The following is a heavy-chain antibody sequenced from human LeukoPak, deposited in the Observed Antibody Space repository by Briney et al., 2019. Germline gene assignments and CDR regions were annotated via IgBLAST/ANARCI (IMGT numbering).Heavy chain of an antibody. J-gene: IGHJ4*02. V-gene: IGHV3-30-3*01. CDR1: GFTFSSYA. Sequence: PGRSLRLSCAASGFTFSSYAMHWVRQAPGKGLEWVAVISYDGSNKYYADSVKGRFTISRDNSKITLYLQMNSLRAEDTAVYYCARDRIAVARFDYWGQGTLVTVSS. CDR3: ARDRIAVARFDY. D-gene: IGHD6-19*01. CDR2: ISYDGSNK.